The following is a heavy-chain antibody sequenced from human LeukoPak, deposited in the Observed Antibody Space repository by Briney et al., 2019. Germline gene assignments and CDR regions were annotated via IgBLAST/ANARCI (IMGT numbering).Heavy chain of an antibody. CDR1: GGSVSSGSYY. CDR3: ARGSMPECSSGWRGFDY. D-gene: IGHD6-19*01. J-gene: IGHJ4*02. Sequence: PSETLSLTCSVSGGSVSSGSYYWNWIRQPPGKGLEWIGYVYYSRSTSYNPSLRSRVTISVDMSKNQFSLKLSSMTAADTAVYYCARGSMPECSSGWRGFDYWGQGILVTVSS. CDR2: VYYSRST. V-gene: IGHV4-61*01.